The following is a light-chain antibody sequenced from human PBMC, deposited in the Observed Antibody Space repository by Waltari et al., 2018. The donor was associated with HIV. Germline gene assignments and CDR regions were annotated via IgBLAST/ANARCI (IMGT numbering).Light chain of an antibody. CDR2: NNS. V-gene: IGLV1-40*01. J-gene: IGLJ1*01. Sequence: QSVLTQPPSGSGAPGQRVTISRTGSRSNIGAGFDVHWYQQLPGTAPNHLIYNNSNRPSGVPDRFSGSKSGTSASLAITGLQAEDEADYYCQSYDSSLSGSDVFGTGTKVTVL. CDR3: QSYDSSLSGSDV. CDR1: RSNIGAGFD.